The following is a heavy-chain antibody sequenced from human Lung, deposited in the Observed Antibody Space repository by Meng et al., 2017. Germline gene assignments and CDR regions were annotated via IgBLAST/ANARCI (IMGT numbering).Heavy chain of an antibody. V-gene: IGHV4-39*01. D-gene: IGHD6-19*01. CDR3: VRSSAWVRTGFDP. Sequence: PLPEAGSARVKPQGALSLSCCVSGAFIRTCGYYWGWIRRPHGKGLEWIGSIGHSGFTYYTPSLKSRVAVSLDTSKSQFSLMLTSVTAADTAVYYCVRSSAWVRTGFDPWGQGTLVTVSS. CDR1: GAFIRTCGYY. J-gene: IGHJ5*02. CDR2: IGHSGFT.